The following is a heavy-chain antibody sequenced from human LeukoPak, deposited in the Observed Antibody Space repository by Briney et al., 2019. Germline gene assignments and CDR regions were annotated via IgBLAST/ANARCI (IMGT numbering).Heavy chain of an antibody. Sequence: KPSETLSLTCTVSGGSISIYYWNWIRQPAGKGLEWIGRIYTSGSTKYNPSLKSRVTMSVDTSKNQFSLELSSVTAADTAVYYCAKSNGYGLIDIWGQGTMVTVSS. CDR2: IYTSGST. CDR3: AKSNGYGLIDI. CDR1: GGSISIYY. D-gene: IGHD3-22*01. V-gene: IGHV4-4*07. J-gene: IGHJ3*02.